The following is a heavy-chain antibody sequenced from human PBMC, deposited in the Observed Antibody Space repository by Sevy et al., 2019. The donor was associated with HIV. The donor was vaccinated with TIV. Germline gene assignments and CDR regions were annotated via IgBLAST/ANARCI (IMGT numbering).Heavy chain of an antibody. CDR3: AGGAYQYCSGGSCYSGYWFDP. CDR1: GYTFTGYY. V-gene: IGHV1-2*02. CDR2: INPNSGGT. J-gene: IGHJ5*02. Sequence: ASVKVSCKASGYTFTGYYMHWVRQAPGQGLEWMGWINPNSGGTNYAQKFQGRVTMTRDTSISTAYMELSRLRSDDTAVYYCAGGAYQYCSGGSCYSGYWFDPWGQGTLVTVSS. D-gene: IGHD2-15*01.